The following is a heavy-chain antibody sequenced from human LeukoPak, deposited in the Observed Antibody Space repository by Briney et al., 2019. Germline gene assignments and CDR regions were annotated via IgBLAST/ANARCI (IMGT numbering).Heavy chain of an antibody. D-gene: IGHD6-19*01. J-gene: IGHJ4*02. V-gene: IGHV3-53*01. CDR1: GFTVSSNY. Sequence: PGGSLRLSCAASGFTVSSNYMSWVRQAPGKGLEWVSVIYSGGSTYYADSVKGRFTISRDNSKNTLYLQMNSLRAEDPAVYYCASSQYSSGWCPEYWGQGTLVTVSS. CDR3: ASSQYSSGWCPEY. CDR2: IYSGGST.